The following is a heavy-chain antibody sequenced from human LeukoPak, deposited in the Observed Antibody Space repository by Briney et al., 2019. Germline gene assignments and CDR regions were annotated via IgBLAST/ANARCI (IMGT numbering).Heavy chain of an antibody. Sequence: PSEPLSLPCTVSGGSISLYYWSWLRHPPGKGLEWIGYVYNSGSTDYNPSLKSRVTISPDTSKNQCALKVNAVTAAETAVYYCVRDRELDYWGQGILVTVSS. CDR1: GGSISLYY. V-gene: IGHV4-59*01. CDR2: VYNSGST. CDR3: VRDRELDY. J-gene: IGHJ4*02. D-gene: IGHD1-26*01.